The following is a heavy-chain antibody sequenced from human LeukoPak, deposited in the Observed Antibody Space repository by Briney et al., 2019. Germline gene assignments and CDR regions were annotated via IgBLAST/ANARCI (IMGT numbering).Heavy chain of an antibody. V-gene: IGHV1-46*01. CDR2: INPSGGGT. CDR3: ASVYLYGMDV. CDR1: GYSLTTYY. J-gene: IGHJ6*02. D-gene: IGHD2-8*01. Sequence: ASVTVSCTASGYSLTTYYMHWVRQAPGQGLEWMAIINPSGGGTKYAQKFQGRVTMTRDTPANTVYMELSSLRTEDTAVYYCASVYLYGMDVWGQGTTVTVSS.